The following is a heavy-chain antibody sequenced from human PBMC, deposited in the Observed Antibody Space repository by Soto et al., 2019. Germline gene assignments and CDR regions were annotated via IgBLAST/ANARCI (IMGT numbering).Heavy chain of an antibody. Sequence: SETLSLTCTVSGGSISDYYWSWIRQPPGKGLEWIGYIYYSGSTNSNPSLKSRVTISVDTSKNQFSLKLSSVTAADTAVYYCATGLNTFDDWGQGTLVTVSS. D-gene: IGHD2-8*01. J-gene: IGHJ4*02. V-gene: IGHV4-59*01. CDR3: ATGLNTFDD. CDR2: IYYSGST. CDR1: GGSISDYY.